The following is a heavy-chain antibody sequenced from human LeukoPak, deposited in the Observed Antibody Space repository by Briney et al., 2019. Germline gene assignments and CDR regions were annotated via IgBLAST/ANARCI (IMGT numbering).Heavy chain of an antibody. V-gene: IGHV4-61*01. CDR1: GGSVSSGSYY. J-gene: IGHJ4*02. CDR2: IYYSGST. Sequence: SETLSLTCAVSGGSVSSGSYYWSWIRQPPGKGLEWIGYIYYSGSTNYNPSLKSRVTISVDTSKNQFSLKLSSVTAADTAVYYCARTISYYDIPYFDYWGQGTLVTVSS. CDR3: ARTISYYDIPYFDY. D-gene: IGHD3-9*01.